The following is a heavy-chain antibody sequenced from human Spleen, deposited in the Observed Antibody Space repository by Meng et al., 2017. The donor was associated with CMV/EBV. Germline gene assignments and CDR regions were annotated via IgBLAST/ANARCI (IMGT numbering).Heavy chain of an antibody. J-gene: IGHJ4*02. V-gene: IGHV3-48*03. CDR1: GFTFSAYD. D-gene: IGHD3-10*01. CDR3: ARTLILVRGVIMAFDY. Sequence: SLKISCAASGFTFSAYDMNWVRQAPGKGLEWLSYISRGGTTIFYADSMKGRFTISRDNAKNSLNLQMNNLRAEDTAVYFCARTLILVRGVIMAFDYWGQGTLVTVSS. CDR2: ISRGGTTI.